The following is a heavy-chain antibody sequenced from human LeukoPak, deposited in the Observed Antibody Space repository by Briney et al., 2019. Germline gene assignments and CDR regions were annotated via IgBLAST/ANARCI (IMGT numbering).Heavy chain of an antibody. J-gene: IGHJ4*02. CDR2: IYYSGST. CDR3: ARGSKYSSSWYFDY. Sequence: PSEVLSLTCTVSGGSISSYYWSWIRQPPGKGLEWIGYIYYSGSTNYNPSLKSRVTISVDTSKNQFSLKLSSLTAADTAVYYCARGSKYSSSWYFDYWGQGTLVTVSS. CDR1: GGSISSYY. V-gene: IGHV4-59*01. D-gene: IGHD6-13*01.